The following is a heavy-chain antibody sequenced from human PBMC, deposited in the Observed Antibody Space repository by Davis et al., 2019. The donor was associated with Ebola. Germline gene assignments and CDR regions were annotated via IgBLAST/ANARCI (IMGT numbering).Heavy chain of an antibody. J-gene: IGHJ6*02. CDR1: GGSFSGYY. D-gene: IGHD3-3*01. CDR3: ARFGYYRGYYGMDV. V-gene: IGHV4-34*01. CDR2: INHSGST. Sequence: SETLSLTCAVYGGSFSGYYWSWIRQPPGKGLEWIGEINHSGSTNYNPSLKSRVTISVDTSKNQFFLKLSSVTAADTAVYYCARFGYYRGYYGMDVWGQGTTVTVSS.